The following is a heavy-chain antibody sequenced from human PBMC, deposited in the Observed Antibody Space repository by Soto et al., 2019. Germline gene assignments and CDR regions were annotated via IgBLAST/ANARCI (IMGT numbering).Heavy chain of an antibody. J-gene: IGHJ4*02. CDR3: ARDRIVGATPPYYVDY. CDR1: GYTFTSYG. Sequence: QVQLVQSGAEVKKPGASVKVSCKASGYTFTSYGISWVRQAPGQGLDLMGWISAYNGNTNYAQKLQGRGTMTTDTSTSKGYMDLRRLRSDDTPVYYRARDRIVGATPPYYVDYWGPGTLVTVAA. CDR2: ISAYNGNT. D-gene: IGHD1-26*01. V-gene: IGHV1-18*01.